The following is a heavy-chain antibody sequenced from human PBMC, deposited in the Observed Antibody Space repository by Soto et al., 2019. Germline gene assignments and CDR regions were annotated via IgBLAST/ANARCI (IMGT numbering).Heavy chain of an antibody. D-gene: IGHD6-19*01. J-gene: IGHJ4*02. Sequence: EVQLLESGGGLVQPGGSLRLSCAASGFTFSSYAMSWVRQAPGKGLEWVSAISGSGGSTYYADSVKGRFTISRDNSKKTLYLQMNSLRAEDTAVYYCAKDIQQWLGGGDYWGQGTLVTVSS. V-gene: IGHV3-23*01. CDR1: GFTFSSYA. CDR2: ISGSGGST. CDR3: AKDIQQWLGGGDY.